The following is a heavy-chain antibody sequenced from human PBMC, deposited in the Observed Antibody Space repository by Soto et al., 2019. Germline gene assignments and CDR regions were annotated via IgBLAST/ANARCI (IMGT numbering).Heavy chain of an antibody. CDR3: ARAHPYLTGYWGGGGFDP. Sequence: SVKVSCKASGGTFSSYTISWVRQAPGQGLEWMGRIIPILGIANYAQKFQGRVTITADKSTSTAYMELSSLRSEDTAVYYCARAHPYLTGYWGGGGFDPGGQGTVVTFSS. J-gene: IGHJ5*02. V-gene: IGHV1-69*02. D-gene: IGHD3-9*01. CDR2: IIPILGIA. CDR1: GGTFSSYT.